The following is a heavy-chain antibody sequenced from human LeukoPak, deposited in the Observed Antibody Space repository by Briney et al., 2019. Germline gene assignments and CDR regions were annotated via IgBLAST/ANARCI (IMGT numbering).Heavy chain of an antibody. CDR2: IDENGSGK. V-gene: IGHV3-7*01. CDR3: AKDTAMVKAPNYYYYMDV. J-gene: IGHJ6*03. CDR1: GFTFNNYW. D-gene: IGHD5-18*01. Sequence: GGSLRLSCAASGFTFNNYWMSWLRQAPGRGLEWVANIDENGSGKWFVDSVKGRFTMSRDNSKNTLYLQMNSLRAEDTAVYYCAKDTAMVKAPNYYYYMDVWGKGTTVTISS.